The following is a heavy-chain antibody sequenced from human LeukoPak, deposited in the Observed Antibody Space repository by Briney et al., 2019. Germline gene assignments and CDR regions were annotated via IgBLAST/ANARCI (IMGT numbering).Heavy chain of an antibody. CDR2: ISWNSGSI. D-gene: IGHD2-2*01. CDR1: GFTFDDYA. Sequence: GGSLRLSCAASGFTFDDYAMHWARQAPGKGLEWVSGISWNSGSIGYADSVKGRFTISRDNAKNSLYLQMNSLRAEDTALYYCAKGRDKYQLLSKNWFDPWGQGTLVTVSS. V-gene: IGHV3-9*01. J-gene: IGHJ5*02. CDR3: AKGRDKYQLLSKNWFDP.